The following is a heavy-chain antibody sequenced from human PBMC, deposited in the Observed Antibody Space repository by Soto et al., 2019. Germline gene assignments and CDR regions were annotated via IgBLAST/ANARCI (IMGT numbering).Heavy chain of an antibody. V-gene: IGHV4-30-2*01. D-gene: IGHD5-12*01. J-gene: IGHJ4*02. Sequence: SETLSLTCAVSGGSISSGGYSWSWIRQPPGKGLEWIGYIYHSGSTYYNPSLKSRVTISVDRSKNQFSLKLGSVTAADTAVYYCARGARGYAFDYWGQGTLVTVSS. CDR3: ARGARGYAFDY. CDR2: IYHSGST. CDR1: GGSISSGGYS.